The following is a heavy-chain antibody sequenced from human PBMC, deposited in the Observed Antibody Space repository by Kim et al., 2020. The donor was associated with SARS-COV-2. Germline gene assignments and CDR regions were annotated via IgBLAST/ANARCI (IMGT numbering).Heavy chain of an antibody. J-gene: IGHJ6*02. D-gene: IGHD2-15*01. CDR1: GYTFTSYA. CDR3: ARDHIVVVKPYYYYYYGMDV. V-gene: IGHV1-3*01. Sequence: ASVKVSCKASGYTFTSYAMHWVRQAPGQRLEWMGWINAGNGNTKYSQKFQGRVTITRDTSASTAYMELSSLRSEDTAVYYCARDHIVVVKPYYYYYYGMDVWGQGTTVTVSS. CDR2: INAGNGNT.